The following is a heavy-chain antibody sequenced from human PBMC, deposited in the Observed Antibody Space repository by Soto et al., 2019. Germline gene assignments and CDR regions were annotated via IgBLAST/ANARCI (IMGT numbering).Heavy chain of an antibody. CDR2: IYYSGST. CDR3: ARLRSGGSCYDY. Sequence: PSETLSLTCTVSGGSISSYYWSWIRQPPGKGLEWIGYIYYSGSTNYNPSLKSRVTISVDTSKNQFSLKLSSVTAADTAVYYCARLRSGGSCYDYWGQGTLVTVSS. J-gene: IGHJ4*02. CDR1: GGSISSYY. D-gene: IGHD2-15*01. V-gene: IGHV4-59*01.